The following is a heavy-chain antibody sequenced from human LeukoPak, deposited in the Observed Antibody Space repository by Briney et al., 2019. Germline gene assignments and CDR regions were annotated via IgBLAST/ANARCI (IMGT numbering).Heavy chain of an antibody. CDR3: ARDRDFDSSGYDLDGGPLTLEY. CDR2: IYHTGYT. V-gene: IGHV4-30-4*08. CDR1: GRPISSGNYY. Sequence: SQTLSLTCTVSGRPISSGNYYWTWIRQPPGGGLEWIGYIYHTGYTFYNPSLKSRVTLSVDTSRNQFSLKLNSVTAADTAVYFCARDRDFDSSGYDLDGGPLTLEYWGLGSLVTVSS. D-gene: IGHD3-22*01. J-gene: IGHJ4*02.